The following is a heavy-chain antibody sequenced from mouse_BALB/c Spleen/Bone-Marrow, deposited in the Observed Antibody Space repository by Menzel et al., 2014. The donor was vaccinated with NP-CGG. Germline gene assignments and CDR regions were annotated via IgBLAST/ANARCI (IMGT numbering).Heavy chain of an antibody. D-gene: IGHD1-1*01. V-gene: IGHV1-14*01. CDR1: GYTFTSFI. J-gene: IGHJ3*01. CDR2: INPAKNRT. Sequence: QRQQSGLELVHRSASLMLSSTSSGYTFTSFIIHWVKQQPGQGLEWIGSINPAKNRTKYNETFKVKATLTSDQSSSTCYKKLNSLTSEVLPVDFCAIPYFYDCSHGFAIDYW. CDR3: AIPYFYDCSHGFAIDY.